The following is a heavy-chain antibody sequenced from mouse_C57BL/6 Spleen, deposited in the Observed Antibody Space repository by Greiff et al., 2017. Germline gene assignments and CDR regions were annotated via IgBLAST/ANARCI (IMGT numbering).Heavy chain of an antibody. Sequence: LEESGAELVKPGASVKLSCKASGYTFTEYTIHWVKQRSGQGLEWIGWFYPGSGSIKYNEKFKDKATLTADKSSSTVYMELSRLTSEDSAVYFCARHGEGHYDYDAYYFDYWGQGTTLTVSS. CDR3: ARHGEGHYDYDAYYFDY. J-gene: IGHJ2*01. V-gene: IGHV1-62-2*01. CDR1: GYTFTEYT. D-gene: IGHD2-4*01. CDR2: FYPGSGSI.